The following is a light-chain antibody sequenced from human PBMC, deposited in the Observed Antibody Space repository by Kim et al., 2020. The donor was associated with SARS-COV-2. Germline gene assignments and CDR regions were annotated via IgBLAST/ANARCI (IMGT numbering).Light chain of an antibody. CDR2: DAA. Sequence: PVEGDTLTSRASPSVGISLAWDQQKRGQAPRLLIYDAAIRATGIPDRFSGSGSGTDFTLTISGLGPEDFAIYYCQQHSKCPPAPSFGGGTKVDIK. CDR3: QQHSKCPPAPS. J-gene: IGKJ4*01. CDR1: PSVGIS. V-gene: IGKV3-11*01.